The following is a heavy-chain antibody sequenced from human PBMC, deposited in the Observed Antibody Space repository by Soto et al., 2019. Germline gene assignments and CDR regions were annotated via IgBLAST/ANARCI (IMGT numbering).Heavy chain of an antibody. CDR1: GFTFSSYG. V-gene: IGHV3-33*01. CDR2: IWYDGSKK. Sequence: GGSLRLSCAASGFTFSSYGMHWVRQAPGKGLEWVAVIWYDGSKKYYADSVKGQFTISRDNSKNTLYLQMNSLRAEDTAVYYCAVQQLAFDYWGQGTLVTVSS. J-gene: IGHJ4*02. D-gene: IGHD6-13*01. CDR3: AVQQLAFDY.